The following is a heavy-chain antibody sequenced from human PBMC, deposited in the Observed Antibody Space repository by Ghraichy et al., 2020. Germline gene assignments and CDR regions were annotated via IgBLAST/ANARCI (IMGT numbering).Heavy chain of an antibody. CDR1: GFRFNDHW. D-gene: IGHD3-9*01. V-gene: IGHV3-74*03. CDR3: ARGGSLAGYYFDF. CDR2: IHSDGTSI. Sequence: GGSLRLSCEASGFRFNDHWMHWVHQGPGKGLVWVSRIHSDGTSITYATSVKGRFTISRDNAKNAVFLQMNSLRAEDTAIYYCARGGSLAGYYFDFWGQGTLVTVSS. J-gene: IGHJ4*02.